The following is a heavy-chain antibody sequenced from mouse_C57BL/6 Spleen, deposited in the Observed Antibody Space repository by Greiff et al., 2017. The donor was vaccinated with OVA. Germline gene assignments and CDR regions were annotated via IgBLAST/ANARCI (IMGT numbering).Heavy chain of an antibody. CDR1: GYTFTSYW. CDR2: IDPSDSYT. CDR3: ARAHYGSSFYFDY. J-gene: IGHJ2*01. Sequence: VQLQQPGAELVMPGASVKLSCKASGYTFTSYWMHWVKQRPGQGLEWIGEIDPSDSYTNYNQKFKGKSTLTVDKSSSTAYMQLSSLTSEDSAVYYCARAHYGSSFYFDYWGQGTTLTVSS. D-gene: IGHD1-1*01. V-gene: IGHV1-69*01.